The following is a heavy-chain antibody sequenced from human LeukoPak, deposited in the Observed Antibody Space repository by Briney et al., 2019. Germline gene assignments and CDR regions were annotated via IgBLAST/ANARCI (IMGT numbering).Heavy chain of an antibody. Sequence: GGSLRLSCAASGFTLSSYSMSWVRQAPGKGLEWVAALSVGGGDTYYADSVKGRFTISRDISKSTLYLQMNGLRAEDMATYYCARDYTEGITWYYYFDYWGQGTLVSVSS. CDR3: ARDYTEGITWYYYFDY. CDR2: LSVGGGDT. J-gene: IGHJ4*02. V-gene: IGHV3-23*01. D-gene: IGHD3-16*01. CDR1: GFTLSSYS.